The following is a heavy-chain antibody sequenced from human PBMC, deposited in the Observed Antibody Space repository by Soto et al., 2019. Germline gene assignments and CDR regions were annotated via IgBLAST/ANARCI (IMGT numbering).Heavy chain of an antibody. D-gene: IGHD6-13*01. CDR1: GGTFSSYT. V-gene: IGHV1-69*02. Sequence: SVKVSCKASGGTFSSYTISWVRQAPGQGPEWMGRIIPILGIANYAQKFQGRVTITADKSTSTAYMELSSLRSEDTAVYYCAADLTGAAAGHWGQGTLVTVSS. J-gene: IGHJ4*02. CDR3: AADLTGAAAGH. CDR2: IIPILGIA.